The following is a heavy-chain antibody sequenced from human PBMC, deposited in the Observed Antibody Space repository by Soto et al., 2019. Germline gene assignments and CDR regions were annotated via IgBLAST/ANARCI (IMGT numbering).Heavy chain of an antibody. CDR1: GFILSDFA. D-gene: IGHD2-15*01. V-gene: IGHV3-30*04. J-gene: IGHJ5*02. CDR2: ILKDGKSN. CDR3: AKTVCNGGSCFSWFDP. Sequence: QVQLVESGGGVVQPGGSLRLSCAASGFILSDFAMHWVRQAPGRGLEWVAVILKDGKSNYYADSVRGRFTISSDTSKDTIFLQLTSLRLDDSAVYYCAKTVCNGGSCFSWFDPWGQGTPVIVSS.